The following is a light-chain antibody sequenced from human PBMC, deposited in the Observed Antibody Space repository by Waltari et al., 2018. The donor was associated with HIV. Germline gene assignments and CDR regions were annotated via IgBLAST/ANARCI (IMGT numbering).Light chain of an antibody. CDR3: QVCDSTSDWV. CDR1: NLGTKS. CDR2: ENT. Sequence: SYVLTQPPSVSVAPGQTASITCGGDNLGTKSVHWDQQKSGQAPVLVVSENTERPSGIPERFSCSNSGNTATLTLNRVEAVDEADYYCQVCDSTSDWVFGGLSKLTVL. J-gene: IGLJ3*02. V-gene: IGLV3-21*02.